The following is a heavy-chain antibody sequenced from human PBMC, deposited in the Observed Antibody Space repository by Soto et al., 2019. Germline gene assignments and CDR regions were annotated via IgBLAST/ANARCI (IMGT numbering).Heavy chain of an antibody. CDR3: AGDSSGDYYYGMDV. Sequence: GWSLRLSCAASGFTFSSYGMHWVRQAPGKGLEWVAVIWYDGSNKYYADSVKGRFTISRDNSKNTLYLQMNSLRAEDTAVYYCAGDSSGDYYYGMDVWGPGTTVTVSS. V-gene: IGHV3-33*01. CDR1: GFTFSSYG. D-gene: IGHD3-22*01. CDR2: IWYDGSNK. J-gene: IGHJ6*02.